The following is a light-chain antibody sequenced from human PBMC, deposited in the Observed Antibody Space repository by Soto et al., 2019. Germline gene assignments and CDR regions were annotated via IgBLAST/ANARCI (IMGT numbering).Light chain of an antibody. CDR2: KAS. J-gene: IGKJ1*01. V-gene: IGKV1-5*03. Sequence: DIQMTQSPSTLSGSVGDRVTSTCRASKTISSWLAWYTKKPGKAPKLLIYKASTLKSGVPSRFSGSGSGTEFTLTLSSLQPDDFATDDGQHSNSSSEAFGQGTQVDIK. CDR3: QHSNSSSEA. CDR1: KTISSW.